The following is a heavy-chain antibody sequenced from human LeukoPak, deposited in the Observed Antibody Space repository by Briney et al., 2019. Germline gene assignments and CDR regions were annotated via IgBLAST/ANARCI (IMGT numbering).Heavy chain of an antibody. CDR2: ISYDGSNK. Sequence: PGGSLRLSCAASGFTFSSYAMHWVRQAPGKGLEWVAAISYDGSNKYHADSVKGRLTISRDNSKNTVYLEMNSLRPEDTAVYYCARDPLYVVVTSYYFYYMDVWGKGTTVTVSS. D-gene: IGHD2-21*02. CDR1: GFTFSSYA. CDR3: ARDPLYVVVTSYYFYYMDV. V-gene: IGHV3-30*01. J-gene: IGHJ6*03.